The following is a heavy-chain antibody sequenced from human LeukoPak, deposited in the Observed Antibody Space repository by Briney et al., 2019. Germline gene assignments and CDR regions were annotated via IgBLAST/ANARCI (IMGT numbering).Heavy chain of an antibody. D-gene: IGHD2-15*01. V-gene: IGHV1-69*06. CDR3: ARGNLGGIVVGSPPGNWFDP. CDR2: IIPIFGTA. J-gene: IGHJ5*02. CDR1: GGTFSSYA. Sequence: SVKVSCKASGGTFSSYAISWVRQAPGQGLEWMGGIIPIFGTANYAQKFQGRVTITADKSTSTAYMELSSLRSEDTAVYYCARGNLGGIVVGSPPGNWFDPWGQGTLVTVSS.